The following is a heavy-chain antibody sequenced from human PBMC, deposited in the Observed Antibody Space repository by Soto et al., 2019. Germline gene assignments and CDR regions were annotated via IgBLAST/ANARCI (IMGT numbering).Heavy chain of an antibody. CDR2: ISGSGGST. D-gene: IGHD3-3*01. CDR3: AKDRGVVAYYYGMDV. V-gene: IGHV3-23*01. CDR1: GFTFSSYA. Sequence: GVLRLSCAASGFTFSSYAMSWVRQAPGKGLEWVSAISGSGGSTYYADSVKGRFTISRDNSKNTLYLQMNSLRAEDTAVYYCAKDRGVVAYYYGMDVWGQGTTVTVSS. J-gene: IGHJ6*02.